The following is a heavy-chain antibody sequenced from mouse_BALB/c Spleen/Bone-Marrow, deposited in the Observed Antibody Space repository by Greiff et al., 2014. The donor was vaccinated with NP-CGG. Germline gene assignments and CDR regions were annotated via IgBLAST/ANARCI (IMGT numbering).Heavy chain of an antibody. D-gene: IGHD2-3*01. V-gene: IGHV1S135*01. CDR3: ARGGYYVGFAY. J-gene: IGHJ3*01. CDR1: GYSFTDYN. CDR2: IDPYNGDT. Sequence: VQLKESGPELVKPGASVKVSCKASGYSFTDYNMYWVKQSHGKSLESIGYIDPYNGDTSYSQKFKGRATLTVDKSSNTAFMHLNSLTSEDSAVYYCARGGYYVGFAYWGQGTLVTVSA.